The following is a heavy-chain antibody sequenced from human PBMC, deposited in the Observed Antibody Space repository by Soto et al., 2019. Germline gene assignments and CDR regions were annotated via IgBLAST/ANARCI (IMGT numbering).Heavy chain of an antibody. Sequence: SETLSLTCTVSGGSISSSSYYWGWIRQPPGKGLEWIGSIYYSGSTYYNPSLKSRVTISVDTSKNQFSLKLSSVTAADTAVYYCVTRYGDYEIWGQGTMVTVSS. CDR1: GGSISSSSYY. CDR2: IYYSGST. CDR3: VTRYGDYEI. V-gene: IGHV4-39*01. J-gene: IGHJ3*02. D-gene: IGHD4-17*01.